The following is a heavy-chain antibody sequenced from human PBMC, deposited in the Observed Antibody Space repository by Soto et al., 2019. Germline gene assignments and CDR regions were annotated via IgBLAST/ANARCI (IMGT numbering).Heavy chain of an antibody. CDR3: ARDGYCVSPTCSLLPDV. CDR1: GFTFSSYG. Sequence: EVQLVESGGDLVQPGGSLRLSCVASGFTFSSYGMNWVRQGPGKGLEWLSSISKTGTTTYYADSVRGRFTISRDNAKNSLYLQMNSLRDEAVAVYYCARDGYCVSPTCSLLPDVWGQGTTVTVSS. J-gene: IGHJ6*02. V-gene: IGHV3-48*02. D-gene: IGHD2-2*03. CDR2: ISKTGTTT.